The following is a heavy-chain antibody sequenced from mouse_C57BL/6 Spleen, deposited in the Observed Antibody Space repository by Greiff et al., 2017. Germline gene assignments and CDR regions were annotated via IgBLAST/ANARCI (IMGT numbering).Heavy chain of an antibody. CDR2: INPSNGGT. V-gene: IGHV1-53*01. CDR3: ARKGIYYDYDYYAMDY. Sequence: VQLQQPGTELVKPGASVKLSCKASGYTFTSYWMHWVKQRPGQGLEWIGNINPSNGGTNYNEKFKSKATLTVDKSSSTAYMQLSSLTSEDSAVYYCARKGIYYDYDYYAMDYWGQGTSVTVSS. J-gene: IGHJ4*01. CDR1: GYTFTSYW. D-gene: IGHD2-4*01.